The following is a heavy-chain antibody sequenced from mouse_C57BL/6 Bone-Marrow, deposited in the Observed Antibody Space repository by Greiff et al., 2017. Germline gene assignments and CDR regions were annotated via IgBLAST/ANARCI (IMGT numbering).Heavy chain of an antibody. V-gene: IGHV1-69*01. D-gene: IGHD2-2*01. J-gene: IGHJ3*01. CDR1: GYTFTSYW. CDR2: IDPSDSYT. CDR3: AREGGYLFAY. Sequence: QVQLQQSGAELVRPGASVKLSCKASGYTFTSYWMHWVKQRPGQGLEWIGEIDPSDSYTNYNQKFKGKSTLTVDKSSSTAYMQLSSLTSEDSAVCYWAREGGYLFAYWGQGTLVTVSA.